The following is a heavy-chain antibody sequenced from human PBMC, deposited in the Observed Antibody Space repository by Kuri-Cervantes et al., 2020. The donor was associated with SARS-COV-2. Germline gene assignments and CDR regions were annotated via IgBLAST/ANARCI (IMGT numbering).Heavy chain of an antibody. D-gene: IGHD4-17*01. CDR1: GYTFTSYG. CDR2: MNPNSGNT. Sequence: ASVKVSCKASGYTFTSYGISWVRQAPGQGLEWMGWMNPNSGNTGYAQKFQGRVTMTRNTSISTAYMELSSLRSEDTAVYYCARGLRRRYFDLWGRGTLVTVSS. J-gene: IGHJ2*01. V-gene: IGHV1-8*02. CDR3: ARGLRRRYFDL.